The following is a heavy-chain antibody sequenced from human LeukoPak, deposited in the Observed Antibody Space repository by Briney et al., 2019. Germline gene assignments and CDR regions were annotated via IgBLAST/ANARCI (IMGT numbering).Heavy chain of an antibody. CDR1: GSTFSNYW. Sequence: GGSLRLSCAASGSTFSNYWMSWVRQAPGKGLEWVANMKHDGNEKYYVDSVKGRFTTSRDNAQNSLYLQMDNLRAEDTAVYYCARDLGHSGYDLYDYWGQGTLVTVSS. V-gene: IGHV3-7*01. CDR3: ARDLGHSGYDLYDY. J-gene: IGHJ4*02. CDR2: MKHDGNEK. D-gene: IGHD5-12*01.